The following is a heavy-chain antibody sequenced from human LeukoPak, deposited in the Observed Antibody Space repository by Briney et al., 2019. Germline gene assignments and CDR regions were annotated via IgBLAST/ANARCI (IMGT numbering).Heavy chain of an antibody. Sequence: SETLSLTCTVSGGSISSTTYYWGWIRQPPGRGLEWIGGLFYGGDTYYNPSLKGRVTISADTSKNQFSLKVTSMTAADTAVYFCARGGHNYAAAYWGQGTLVTVSS. CDR1: GGSISSTTYY. V-gene: IGHV4-39*01. J-gene: IGHJ4*02. CDR2: LFYGGDT. D-gene: IGHD5-24*01. CDR3: ARGGHNYAAAY.